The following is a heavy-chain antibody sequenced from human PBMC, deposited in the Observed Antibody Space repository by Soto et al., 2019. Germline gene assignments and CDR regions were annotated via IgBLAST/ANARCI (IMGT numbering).Heavy chain of an antibody. Sequence: EVQLVESGGGLVQPGGSLKLSCAVSGITFSDSAIHWVRQASGKGLEWLGRIRSKANNYATVYAASVQGRFTISRDDSKNTAYLQMNSLKTEDTALYYCARLWGTVVRDAVYRGQGTLVTVSS. CDR2: IRSKANNYAT. V-gene: IGHV3-73*02. CDR3: ARLWGTVVRDAVY. J-gene: IGHJ4*02. D-gene: IGHD2-15*01. CDR1: GITFSDSA.